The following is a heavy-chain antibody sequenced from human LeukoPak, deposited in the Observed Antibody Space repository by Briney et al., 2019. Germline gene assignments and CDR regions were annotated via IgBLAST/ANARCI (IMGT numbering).Heavy chain of an antibody. D-gene: IGHD6-19*01. Sequence: GESLKISCKGSGYSFTSYWIGWVRQMPGKGLEWMGIIYPGDSDTRYSPAFQGQVTISAAKSIGTAYLQWSSLKASDAAMYSCARGGSGWYFDYWGQGTLVTVSS. CDR3: ARGGSGWYFDY. V-gene: IGHV5-51*01. CDR2: IYPGDSDT. J-gene: IGHJ4*02. CDR1: GYSFTSYW.